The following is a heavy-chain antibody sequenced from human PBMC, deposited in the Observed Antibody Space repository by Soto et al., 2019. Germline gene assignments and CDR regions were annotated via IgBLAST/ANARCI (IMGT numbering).Heavy chain of an antibody. CDR1: GYTFTSYG. Sequence: ASVKVSCKASGYTFTSYGISWVRQAPGQGLEWMGCISAYNGNTNYAQKLQGRVTMTTDTSTSTAYMELRSLRSDDTAVYYCARDRFGSSWPLAWFKPGGQGSLVTVSS. V-gene: IGHV1-18*04. CDR3: ARDRFGSSWPLAWFKP. CDR2: ISAYNGNT. J-gene: IGHJ5*02. D-gene: IGHD6-13*01.